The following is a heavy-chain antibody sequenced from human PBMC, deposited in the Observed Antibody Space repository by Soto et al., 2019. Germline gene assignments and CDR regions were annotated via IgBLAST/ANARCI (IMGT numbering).Heavy chain of an antibody. D-gene: IGHD3-3*01. J-gene: IGHJ6*02. V-gene: IGHV3-30*18. CDR2: ISYDGSNK. CDR1: GFTFSSYG. CDR3: AKDLSEVLRFYYGMDV. Sequence: QVQLVESGGGVVQPGRSLRLSCAASGFTFSSYGMHWVRQAPGKGLEWVAVISYDGSNKYYADSVKGRFTISRDNSKNTLYLQMNSLRAEDTAVYYCAKDLSEVLRFYYGMDVWGQGTTVTVSS.